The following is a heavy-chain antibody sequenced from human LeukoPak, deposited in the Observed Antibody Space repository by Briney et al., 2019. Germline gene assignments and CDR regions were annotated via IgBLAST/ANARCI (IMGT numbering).Heavy chain of an antibody. CDR1: GFTFSSYA. V-gene: IGHV3-64*04. Sequence: PGGSLRLSCSASGFTFSSYAMHWARQAPGKGLEYVSTISINGDNTYYADSVKGRFTISRDNSKNTLYLQMNSLRAEDTAVYYCARDQVASDATGTRKDAFDIWGQGTMVTVSS. CDR2: ISINGDNT. CDR3: ARDQVASDATGTRKDAFDI. D-gene: IGHD2-2*01. J-gene: IGHJ3*02.